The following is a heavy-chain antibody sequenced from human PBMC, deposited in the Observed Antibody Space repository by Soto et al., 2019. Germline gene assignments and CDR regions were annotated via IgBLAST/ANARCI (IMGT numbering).Heavy chain of an antibody. CDR1: GASINSYS. CDR2: FYASGTT. D-gene: IGHD3-16*02. Sequence: QVHLQESGPGLVKPSETLSLTCTVSGASINSYSWSWIRQPAGKGLEWVGQFYASGTTKYNPALKSRVTMSLDTSKNQFSLRLNSVTAADTAVYFGARSFYLDAFDIWGQGTMVTVS. V-gene: IGHV4-4*07. J-gene: IGHJ3*02. CDR3: ARSFYLDAFDI.